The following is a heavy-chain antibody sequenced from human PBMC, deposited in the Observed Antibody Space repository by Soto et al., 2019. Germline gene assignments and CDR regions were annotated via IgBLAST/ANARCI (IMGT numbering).Heavy chain of an antibody. V-gene: IGHV1-3*01. CDR3: AREESYFDRSGYEHYYYYGMDV. CDR2: INAGNGDT. J-gene: IGHJ6*02. D-gene: IGHD3-22*01. Sequence: ASVKVSCKASGHIFTSYAMHWVRQAPGQRLKWMGWINAGNGDTKYSQKFQGRVTITRDTSASTVYMELSSLRSEDTAVYYCAREESYFDRSGYEHYYYYGMDVWGQGTTVTVSS. CDR1: GHIFTSYA.